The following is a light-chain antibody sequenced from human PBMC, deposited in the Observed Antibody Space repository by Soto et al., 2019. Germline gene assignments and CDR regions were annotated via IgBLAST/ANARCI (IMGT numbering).Light chain of an antibody. V-gene: IGLV1-40*01. CDR2: GNI. CDR3: ATWDSALSAGV. Sequence: QSVLTQPPSVSGAPGQRVTISCTGSSSNIGAGYDVHWYQQRPGTAPKLLIFGNINRPSGVPDRFSGSKSGTSATLTITGLQTGDEADYYCATWDSALSAGVFGGGTKLTVL. CDR1: SSNIGAGYD. J-gene: IGLJ3*02.